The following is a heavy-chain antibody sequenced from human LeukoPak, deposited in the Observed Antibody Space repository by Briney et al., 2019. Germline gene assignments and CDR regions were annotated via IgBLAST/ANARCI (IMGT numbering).Heavy chain of an antibody. CDR2: ISYSGST. Sequence: SETLSLTCTVSGGSISSYYWSWIRQPPGKGLEWIGYISYSGSTNYNPSLKSRVTISVDTSKNQFSLKLSSVTAADTAVYYCARYVWGSYPTFEDYWGEGTLVTVSS. D-gene: IGHD3-16*02. V-gene: IGHV4-59*01. CDR1: GGSISSYY. J-gene: IGHJ4*02. CDR3: ARYVWGSYPTFEDY.